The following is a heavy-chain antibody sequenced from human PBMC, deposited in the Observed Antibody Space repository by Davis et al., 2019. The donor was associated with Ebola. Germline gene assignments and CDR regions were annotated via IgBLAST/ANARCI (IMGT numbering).Heavy chain of an antibody. CDR2: IYYSGGT. CDR1: GGSISRGGSY. V-gene: IGHV4-31*03. D-gene: IGHD3-22*01. CDR3: ARDLRYDSSGYDYYFYMDV. J-gene: IGHJ6*03. Sequence: PSETLSLTCTVSGGSISRGGSYWTWIRQHPGKGLEWVGYIYYSGGTYYKPSLKSRVTISLDTSKNQFSLNLYSVTAADTALYYCARDLRYDSSGYDYYFYMDVWGKGTTVTVSS.